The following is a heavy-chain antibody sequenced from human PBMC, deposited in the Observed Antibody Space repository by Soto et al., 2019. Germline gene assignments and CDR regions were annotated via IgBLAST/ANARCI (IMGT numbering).Heavy chain of an antibody. D-gene: IGHD3-10*01. J-gene: IGHJ4*02. CDR3: ATEVRRSNQFDH. V-gene: IGHV1-24*01. CDR1: GYTLTELS. CDR2: FDLENGET. Sequence: ASVKVSCKVSGYTLTELSIHWVRQAPGEGLEWMGGFDLENGETIYAKRFQGRVTMTEETSADTPHMELSSLRSEDTAVYYCATEVRRSNQFDHWGQGTMVTVSS.